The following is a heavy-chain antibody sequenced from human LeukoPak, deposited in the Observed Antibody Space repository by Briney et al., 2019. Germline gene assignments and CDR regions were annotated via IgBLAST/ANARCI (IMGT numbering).Heavy chain of an antibody. V-gene: IGHV3-23*01. Sequence: GGSLRLSCAASGFTFSSYAMSWVRQALGKGLEWVSAISGSGGSTYYADSVKGRLTISRDNSKNTLYLQMNSLRAEDTAVYYCAKDNCSGGSCDFDYWGQGTLVTVSS. CDR3: AKDNCSGGSCDFDY. J-gene: IGHJ4*02. CDR2: ISGSGGST. D-gene: IGHD2-15*01. CDR1: GFTFSSYA.